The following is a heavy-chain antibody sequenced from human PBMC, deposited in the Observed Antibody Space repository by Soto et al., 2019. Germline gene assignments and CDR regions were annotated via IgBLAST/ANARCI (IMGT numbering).Heavy chain of an antibody. CDR3: ARQVPIVVVPADNWFDP. CDR1: GGSISSSSYY. Sequence: QLQLQESGPGLVKPSETLSLTCTVSGGSISSSSYYWGWIRQPPGKGLEWIGSIYYSGSTYYNPSLKSRVTISVDTSKNQFSLKLSSVTAADTAVYYCARQVPIVVVPADNWFDPWGQGTLVTVSS. V-gene: IGHV4-39*01. D-gene: IGHD2-2*01. J-gene: IGHJ5*02. CDR2: IYYSGST.